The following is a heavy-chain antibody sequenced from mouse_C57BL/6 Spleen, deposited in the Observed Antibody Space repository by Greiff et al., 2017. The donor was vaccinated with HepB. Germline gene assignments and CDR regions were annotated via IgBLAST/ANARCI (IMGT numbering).Heavy chain of an antibody. CDR2: IDPSDSYT. V-gene: IGHV1-50*01. J-gene: IGHJ3*01. CDR3: ARSRDWFAY. Sequence: VQLQQPGAELVKPGASVKLSCKASGYTFTSYWMQWVKQRPGQGLEWIGEIDPSDSYTNYNQKFKGKATLTVDTSSSTAYMQLSSLTSEDSAVYYCARSRDWFAYWGQGTLVTVSA. CDR1: GYTFTSYW.